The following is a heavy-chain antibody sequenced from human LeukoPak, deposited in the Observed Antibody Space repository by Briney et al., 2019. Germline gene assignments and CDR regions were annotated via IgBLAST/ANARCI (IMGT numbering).Heavy chain of an antibody. J-gene: IGHJ5*02. CDR3: ARGGRTSLSNWFDP. V-gene: IGHV4-4*07. CDR1: GDSVSSYY. D-gene: IGHD3-16*01. Sequence: PSETLSLTCTVSGDSVSSYYWSWIRQPAGKGLEWIGRIYTSGSTNYNPSLKSRVTMSVDTSKNEFSLKLSSVTAADTAVYYCARGGRTSLSNWFDPWGQGTLVTVSS. CDR2: IYTSGST.